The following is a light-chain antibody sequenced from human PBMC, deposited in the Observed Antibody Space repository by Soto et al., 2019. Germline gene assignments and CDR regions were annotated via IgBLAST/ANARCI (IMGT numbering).Light chain of an antibody. CDR3: QSYDSGLFGLI. Sequence: QSVLTQPPSVSGAPGQRATIACTGSNSNIGAGYDVHWYRHFPGAAPKLLLSGNSHRPSGVPDRFSGSKSGTSASLAITGLQAEDEADYYCQSYDSGLFGLIFGEGTKLTVL. CDR2: GNS. CDR1: NSNIGAGYD. V-gene: IGLV1-40*01. J-gene: IGLJ2*01.